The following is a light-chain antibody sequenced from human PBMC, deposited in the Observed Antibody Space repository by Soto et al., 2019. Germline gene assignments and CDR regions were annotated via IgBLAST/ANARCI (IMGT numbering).Light chain of an antibody. J-gene: IGLJ1*01. CDR3: QSYDSSLSAYV. CDR1: SSNIGAGYD. Sequence: QSVLTQPPSVSGAPGQRVTISCTGSSSNIGAGYDVHWYQQLPGTAPKLLIYGNSNRPSGVPDRFSGSKPGTSTSLAITGLQAEDEADYYCQSYDSSLSAYVFGTGTKVTV. CDR2: GNS. V-gene: IGLV1-40*01.